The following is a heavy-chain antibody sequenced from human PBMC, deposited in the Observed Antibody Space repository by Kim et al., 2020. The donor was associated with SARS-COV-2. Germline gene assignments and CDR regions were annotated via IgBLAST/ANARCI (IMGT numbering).Heavy chain of an antibody. D-gene: IGHD3-3*01. Sequence: SVKVSCKASGGTFSSYAISWVRQAPGQGLEWMGGIIPIFGTANYAQKFQGRVTITADESTSTAYMELSSLRSEDTAVYYCARRHPSTIFGVVIGHDAFDIWGQGTMVTVSS. CDR2: IIPIFGTA. CDR1: GGTFSSYA. J-gene: IGHJ3*02. CDR3: ARRHPSTIFGVVIGHDAFDI. V-gene: IGHV1-69*13.